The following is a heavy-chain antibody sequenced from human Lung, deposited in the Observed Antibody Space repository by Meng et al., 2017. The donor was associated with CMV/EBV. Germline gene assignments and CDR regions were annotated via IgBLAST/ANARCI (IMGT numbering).Heavy chain of an antibody. CDR1: GFTFDDYT. Sequence: GGSLRLXCAASGFTFDDYTMHWVRQAPGKGLEWVSLISWDGGSTYYADSVKGRFTISRDNSKNSLYLQMNGLRTEDTALYYCAKDISSAAGAFEISAYYFDYWGQGTLVTVSS. CDR2: ISWDGGST. V-gene: IGHV3-43*01. J-gene: IGHJ4*02. D-gene: IGHD6-13*01. CDR3: AKDISSAAGAFEISAYYFDY.